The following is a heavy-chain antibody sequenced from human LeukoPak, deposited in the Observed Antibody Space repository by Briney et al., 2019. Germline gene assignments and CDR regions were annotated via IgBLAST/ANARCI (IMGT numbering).Heavy chain of an antibody. CDR1: GFTFSNAW. V-gene: IGHV3-15*01. Sequence: GGSLRLSCAASGFTFSNAWMSWVRQAPGKGLEWVGRIKSKTDGGTTDYAAPVKGRFTISRDDSKNTLYLQMNSLKTEDTAVYYCTTDRCSGGSCCFDYWGQGTLVTVSS. J-gene: IGHJ4*02. CDR3: TTDRCSGGSCCFDY. D-gene: IGHD2-15*01. CDR2: IKSKTDGGTT.